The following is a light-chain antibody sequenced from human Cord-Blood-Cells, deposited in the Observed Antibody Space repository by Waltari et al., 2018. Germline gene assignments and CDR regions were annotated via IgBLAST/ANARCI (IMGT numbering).Light chain of an antibody. Sequence: SYELAQPPSVPVSPGQTASITLSGPKSGEHHACWYQQQPGQSPVLVIHQNSKRPSGIPEGFSGSNSGNTATLTISGTQAMDEADYYCQAWDSSTDVVFGGGTKLTVL. CDR3: QAWDSSTDVV. V-gene: IGLV3-1*01. CDR2: QNS. J-gene: IGLJ2*01. CDR1: KSGEHH.